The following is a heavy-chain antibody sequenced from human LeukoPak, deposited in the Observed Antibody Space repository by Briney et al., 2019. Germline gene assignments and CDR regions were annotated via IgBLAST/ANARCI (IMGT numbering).Heavy chain of an antibody. Sequence: ASVKVSCKASGYTFTGYYTHWVRQAPGQGLEWMGWINPNSGGTNYAQKFQGRVTMTRDTSINTAYMELSRLRSDDTAVYYCARVAAGLGGFDPWGQGTLVTVSS. V-gene: IGHV1-2*02. D-gene: IGHD6-25*01. CDR2: INPNSGGT. CDR1: GYTFTGYY. J-gene: IGHJ5*02. CDR3: ARVAAGLGGFDP.